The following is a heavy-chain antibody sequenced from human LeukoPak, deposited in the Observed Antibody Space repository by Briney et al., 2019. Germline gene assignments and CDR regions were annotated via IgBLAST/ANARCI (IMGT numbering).Heavy chain of an antibody. CDR1: GYTFTSYG. J-gene: IGHJ4*02. D-gene: IGHD1-26*01. CDR3: ARGGDSGSYYRDFDY. CDR2: INPSGGST. Sequence: ASVKVSCKASGYTFTSYGISWVRQAPGQGLEWMGIINPSGGSTSYAQKFQGRVTMTRDTSTSTVYMELSSLRSEDTAVYYCARGGDSGSYYRDFDYWGQGTLVTVSS. V-gene: IGHV1-46*01.